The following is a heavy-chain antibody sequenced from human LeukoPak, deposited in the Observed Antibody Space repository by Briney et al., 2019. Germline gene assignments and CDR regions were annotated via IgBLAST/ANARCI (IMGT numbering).Heavy chain of an antibody. CDR3: ARAENNWNYVLDY. CDR2: IRTSGTTI. J-gene: IGHJ4*02. Sequence: GGSLRLSCAASGFTFSSYSMSWIRQAPGKGLEWVSYIRTSGTTIYHADSVKGRFTISRDNAKNSLYLQMNSLRAEDTAVYYCARAENNWNYVLDYWGRGTLVTVSS. CDR1: GFTFSSYS. D-gene: IGHD1-7*01. V-gene: IGHV3-48*04.